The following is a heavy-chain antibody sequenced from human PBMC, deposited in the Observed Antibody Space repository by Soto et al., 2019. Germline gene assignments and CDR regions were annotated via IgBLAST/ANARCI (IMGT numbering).Heavy chain of an antibody. V-gene: IGHV4-31*03. J-gene: IGHJ6*02. CDR1: GGSISSGGYY. D-gene: IGHD2-15*01. Sequence: SETLSLTCTVSGGSISSGGYYWSWIRQHPGKGLEWIGYIYYSGSTYYNPSLKSRVTISVDTSKNQFSLKLSSVTAADAAVYYCARDAVYCSGGSCYESYYYGMDVWGHGTTVTVSS. CDR3: ARDAVYCSGGSCYESYYYGMDV. CDR2: IYYSGST.